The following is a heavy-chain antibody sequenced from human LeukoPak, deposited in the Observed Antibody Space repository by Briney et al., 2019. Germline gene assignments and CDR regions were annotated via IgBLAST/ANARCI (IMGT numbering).Heavy chain of an antibody. Sequence: GGSLRLSCAASGFTFSSYGMHWVRQAPGKGLEWVEVISYDGSNIYYADSVRGRFTISRDNSKNTLFLQMNSLRADDTAVYYCATGCSGGSCYGYFQHWGQGTLVTVSS. CDR3: ATGCSGGSCYGYFQH. J-gene: IGHJ1*01. CDR1: GFTFSSYG. V-gene: IGHV3-30*03. CDR2: ISYDGSNI. D-gene: IGHD2-15*01.